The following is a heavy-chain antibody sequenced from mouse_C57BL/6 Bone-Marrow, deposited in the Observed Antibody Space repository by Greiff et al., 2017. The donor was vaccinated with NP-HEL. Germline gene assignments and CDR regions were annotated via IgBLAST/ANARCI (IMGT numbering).Heavy chain of an antibody. J-gene: IGHJ2*01. CDR1: GYSFTGYF. D-gene: IGHD2-3*01. V-gene: IGHV1-20*01. Sequence: EVKLVESGPELVKPGDSVKISCKASGYSFTGYFMNWVMQSHGKSLEWIGRINPYNGDTFYNQKFKGKATLTVDKSSSTAHMELRSLTSEDSAVYYCARWGWLLPYYFDYWGQGTTLTVSS. CDR2: INPYNGDT. CDR3: ARWGWLLPYYFDY.